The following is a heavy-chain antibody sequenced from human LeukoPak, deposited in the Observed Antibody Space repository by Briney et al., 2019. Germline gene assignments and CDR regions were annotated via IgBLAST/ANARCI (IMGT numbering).Heavy chain of an antibody. CDR3: AREENGGEYDDGFDI. Sequence: GGSLRLSCAASGFTVSSNYMYWVRQAPGKGLEWVSVIYSGGSTYYADSVKGRFTISRDNSKNTPYLQMNSLRAEDTAVYYCAREENGGEYDDGFDIWGQGTMVTVSS. J-gene: IGHJ3*02. D-gene: IGHD4-17*01. CDR2: IYSGGST. CDR1: GFTVSSNY. V-gene: IGHV3-53*01.